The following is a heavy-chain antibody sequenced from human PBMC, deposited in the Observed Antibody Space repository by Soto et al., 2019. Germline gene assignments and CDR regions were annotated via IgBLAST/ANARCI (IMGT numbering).Heavy chain of an antibody. V-gene: IGHV3-48*01. CDR2: ISSSSSTI. D-gene: IGHD4-17*01. CDR1: GFTFSSYS. Sequence: GGSLRLSCAASGFTFSSYSMNWVRQAPGKGLEWVSYISSSSSTIYYADSVKGRFTISRDNAKNSLYLQMNSLRAEDTAVYYCARESLSYGDYAQGSDYWGQGTLVTVSS. J-gene: IGHJ4*02. CDR3: ARESLSYGDYAQGSDY.